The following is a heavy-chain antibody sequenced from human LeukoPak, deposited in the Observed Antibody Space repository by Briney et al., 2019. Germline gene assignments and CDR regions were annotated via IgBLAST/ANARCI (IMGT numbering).Heavy chain of an antibody. CDR2: ISSSSSYI. CDR3: ARKAEAYSSSWSINWFDP. J-gene: IGHJ5*02. V-gene: IGHV3-21*01. Sequence: GGSLRLSCAASGFTFSSYSMNWVRQAPGKGLEWVSSISSSSSYIYYADSVKGRFTISRDNAKNSLYLQMNSLRAEDTAVYYCARKAEAYSSSWSINWFDPWGQGTLVTVSS. D-gene: IGHD6-13*01. CDR1: GFTFSSYS.